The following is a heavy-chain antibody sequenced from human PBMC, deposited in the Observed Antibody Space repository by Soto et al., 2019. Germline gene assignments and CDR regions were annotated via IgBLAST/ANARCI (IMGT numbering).Heavy chain of an antibody. V-gene: IGHV1-18*01. Sequence: ASVKVSCKASGYTFTSYGISWVRQAPGQGLEWMGWISAYNGNTNYAQKLQGRVTMTTDTSTRTAYMELRSLRSDDTAVYYCACLEWLSYGMDVWGQGTTVTVSS. J-gene: IGHJ6*02. CDR3: ACLEWLSYGMDV. CDR1: GYTFTSYG. CDR2: ISAYNGNT. D-gene: IGHD3-3*01.